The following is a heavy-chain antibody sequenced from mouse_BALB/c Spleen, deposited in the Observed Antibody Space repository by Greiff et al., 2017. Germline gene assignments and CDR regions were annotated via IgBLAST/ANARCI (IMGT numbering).Heavy chain of an antibody. V-gene: IGHV5-17*02. Sequence: EVKLVESGGGLVQPGGSRKLSCAASGFTFSSFGMHWVRQGPEKELEWFAYISSGSSTIYYADTVKGRFTISRDNPKNTLFLQMTSIRSEDTAMYYCARAEYYGYGYWGQGTTLTVSS. CDR2: ISSGSSTI. D-gene: IGHD2-2*01. J-gene: IGHJ2*01. CDR1: GFTFSSFG. CDR3: ARAEYYGYGY.